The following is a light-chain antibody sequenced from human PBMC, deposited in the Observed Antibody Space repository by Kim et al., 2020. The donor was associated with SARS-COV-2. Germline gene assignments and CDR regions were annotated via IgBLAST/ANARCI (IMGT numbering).Light chain of an antibody. CDR1: QSVSGNF. CDR2: GAS. J-gene: IGKJ1*01. Sequence: SPGERATLSCRASQSVSGNFIAWYQQRPGQSPRLLINGASSRATGVPERFSGSGSGTDFTLTISRLEPEDFAVYYCQQFGHSPLTFGQGTKVDIK. V-gene: IGKV3-20*01. CDR3: QQFGHSPLT.